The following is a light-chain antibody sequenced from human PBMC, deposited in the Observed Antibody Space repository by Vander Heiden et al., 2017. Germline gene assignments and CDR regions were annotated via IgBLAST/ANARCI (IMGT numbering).Light chain of an antibody. Sequence: DIQMTQSPTPLSAAVGDRVTITCRASQSISSWLAWYQQKQGKAPKLLIYDVSRLESGVPIRFSGSGAGTEFTLTISNLQPDDFATYYCQQDNSYWTFGQGTKVEIK. J-gene: IGKJ1*01. V-gene: IGKV1-5*01. CDR3: QQDNSYWT. CDR1: QSISSW. CDR2: DVS.